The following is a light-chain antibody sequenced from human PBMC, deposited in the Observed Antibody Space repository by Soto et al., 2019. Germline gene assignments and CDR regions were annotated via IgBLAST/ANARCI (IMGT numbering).Light chain of an antibody. Sequence: IVLTQSPGTLSLSPGERVTLSCRARQTVTNNYLAWYQQRAAQPPRLLIYGANNRATGIPDRFSGGGSGADFTLTISRLEPEDFAVYYCHYYGYGRDTFGQGTKVE. CDR1: QTVTNNY. CDR3: HYYGYGRDT. J-gene: IGKJ2*01. CDR2: GAN. V-gene: IGKV3-20*01.